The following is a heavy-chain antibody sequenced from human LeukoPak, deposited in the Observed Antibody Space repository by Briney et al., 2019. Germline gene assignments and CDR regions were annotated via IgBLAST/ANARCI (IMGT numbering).Heavy chain of an antibody. CDR3: ARASHDYGDYSHFDY. CDR2: INYSRSP. V-gene: IGHV4-39*07. D-gene: IGHD4-17*01. Sequence: MASETLSLTCTVSGGSISSSSYYWGWIRQPPGKGLEWIGIINYSRSPYYNPSLKSRVTISVDTSKNQISLKLTSVTAADTAVYYCARASHDYGDYSHFDYWGQGTLVTVSS. CDR1: GGSISSSSYY. J-gene: IGHJ4*02.